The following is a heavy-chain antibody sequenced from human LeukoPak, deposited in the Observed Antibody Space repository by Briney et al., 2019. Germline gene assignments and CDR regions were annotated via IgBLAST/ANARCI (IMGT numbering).Heavy chain of an antibody. Sequence: GGSLRLSCAASGFTFSGSAMHWVRQASGKGLEWAGRIRSKANSYATAYAASVKGRFTISRDDSKNTAYLQMNSLKTEDTAVYYCTTRIQLWDEFDYWGQGTLVTVSS. CDR1: GFTFSGSA. CDR3: TTRIQLWDEFDY. CDR2: IRSKANSYAT. J-gene: IGHJ4*02. D-gene: IGHD5-18*01. V-gene: IGHV3-73*01.